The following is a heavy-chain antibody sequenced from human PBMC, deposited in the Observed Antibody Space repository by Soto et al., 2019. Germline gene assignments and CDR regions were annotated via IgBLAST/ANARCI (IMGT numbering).Heavy chain of an antibody. Sequence: QVQLQQWGAGLLKPSETLSLTCAVYGASFSDYYWSWIRQPPGKGLEWIGEINHSGSTSYNPSLKSRVTISVDTSKNQCSLKLSSVTAADTALYYCARATPNGRDYWGQGTLVTVSS. J-gene: IGHJ4*02. V-gene: IGHV4-34*01. CDR2: INHSGST. CDR1: GASFSDYY. CDR3: ARATPNGRDY. D-gene: IGHD2-15*01.